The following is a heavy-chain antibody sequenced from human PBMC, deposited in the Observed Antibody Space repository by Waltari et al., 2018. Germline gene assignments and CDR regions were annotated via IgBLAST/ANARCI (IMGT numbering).Heavy chain of an antibody. Sequence: QMQLVQSGAEVKKTGSSVKVSCTACGYTFTYHYLHWVRQAPGQALEWMGGITPFNGNTNYAQKFQARVTITRDRSMSTAYMELSSLRSEATAMYYCARSLEYASSGLDYWGPGTLLTVSS. V-gene: IGHV1-45*02. CDR1: GYTFTYHY. J-gene: IGHJ4*02. CDR3: ARSLEYASSGLDY. CDR2: ITPFNGNT. D-gene: IGHD3-22*01.